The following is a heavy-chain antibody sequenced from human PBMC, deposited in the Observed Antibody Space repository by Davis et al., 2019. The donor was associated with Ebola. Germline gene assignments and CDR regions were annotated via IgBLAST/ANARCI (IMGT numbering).Heavy chain of an antibody. CDR3: ARSIRELLTFDY. V-gene: IGHV1-46*01. D-gene: IGHD1-26*01. Sequence: AASVKVSCKASGYTFTSYYMHWVRQAPGQGLEWMGIINPSGGSTSYAQKFQGRVTITRDTSASTAYMELSSLRSEDTAVYYCARSIRELLTFDYWGQGTLVTVSP. CDR1: GYTFTSYY. CDR2: INPSGGST. J-gene: IGHJ4*02.